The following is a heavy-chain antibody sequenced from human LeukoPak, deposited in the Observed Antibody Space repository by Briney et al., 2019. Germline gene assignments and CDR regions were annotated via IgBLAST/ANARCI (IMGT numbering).Heavy chain of an antibody. Sequence: ASVKVSCKASGHTFTGYYMHWVRQAPGQGLEWMGWINANSGGTNYAQKFQGRVTMTRDTSISTAYMELSSLRSEDTAVYYCARGKASYGDYGSDYYYYMDVWGKGTTVTVSS. CDR1: GHTFTGYY. J-gene: IGHJ6*03. CDR3: ARGKASYGDYGSDYYYYMDV. CDR2: INANSGGT. V-gene: IGHV1-2*02. D-gene: IGHD4-17*01.